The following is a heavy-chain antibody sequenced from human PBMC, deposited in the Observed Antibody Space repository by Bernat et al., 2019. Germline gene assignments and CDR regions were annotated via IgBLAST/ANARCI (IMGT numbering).Heavy chain of an antibody. D-gene: IGHD5-24*01. J-gene: IGHJ4*02. V-gene: IGHV3-7*01. CDR1: GFIFSSYW. CDR3: ARGKMGDY. CDR2: IKQDGSEK. Sequence: EVQLVESGGGLVQPGGSLRISCAASGFIFSSYWMSWVRQAPGKGLEWVANIKQDGSEKYYVDSLKGRFTISRDNAENSLYLQMNSLGAEDTAVYYCARGKMGDYWGQGTLVTVSS.